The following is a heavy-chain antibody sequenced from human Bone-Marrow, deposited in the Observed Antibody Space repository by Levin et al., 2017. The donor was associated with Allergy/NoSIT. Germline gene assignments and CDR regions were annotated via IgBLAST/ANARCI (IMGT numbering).Heavy chain of an antibody. J-gene: IGHJ4*02. D-gene: IGHD1-14*01. CDR1: GGSISSSNW. V-gene: IGHV4-4*02. CDR3: AGDLDRRAALGY. Sequence: GSLRLSCAVSGGSISSSNWWSWVRQPPGKGLECIGEIYHSGSTNYKPSLKSRVTISVDKSKNQFSLKLSSVTAADTAGYYCAGDLDRRAALGYWGQGTLVTVSS. CDR2: IYHSGST.